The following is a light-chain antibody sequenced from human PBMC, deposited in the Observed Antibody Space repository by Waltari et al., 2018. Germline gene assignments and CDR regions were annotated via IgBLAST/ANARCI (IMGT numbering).Light chain of an antibody. CDR2: SNN. Sequence: QSVLTQPPSASGTPGQRVTISCSGSSSNIGSNTVNWYQQLPGTAPKLLIYSNNRRPSGVPDRFAGSKAGTSVSLAISGLQSEDEADYYCAGWDDSLNGVVFGGGTKLTVL. CDR1: SSNIGSNT. J-gene: IGLJ2*01. V-gene: IGLV1-44*01. CDR3: AGWDDSLNGVV.